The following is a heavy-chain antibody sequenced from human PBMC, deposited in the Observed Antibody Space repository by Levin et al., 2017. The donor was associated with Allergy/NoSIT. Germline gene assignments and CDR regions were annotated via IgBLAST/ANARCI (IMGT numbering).Heavy chain of an antibody. V-gene: IGHV3-33*01. CDR2: IWYDGSNK. CDR1: GFTFSSYG. CDR3: ARGSYYDSSGPPPPFDP. D-gene: IGHD3-22*01. J-gene: IGHJ5*02. Sequence: QPGGSLRLSCAASGFTFSSYGMHWVRQAPGKGLEWVAVIWYDGSNKYYADSVKGRFTISRDNSKNTLYLQMNSLRAEDTAVYYCARGSYYDSSGPPPPFDPWGQGTLVTVSS.